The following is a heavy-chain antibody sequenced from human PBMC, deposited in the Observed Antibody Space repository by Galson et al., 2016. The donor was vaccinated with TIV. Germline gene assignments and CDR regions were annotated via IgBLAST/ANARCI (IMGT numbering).Heavy chain of an antibody. D-gene: IGHD3-16*01. Sequence: LSLTCTASNGSINGYYWGWIRPPPGKGLEWIGYMSYNGNANYNPSLKSRVTISIDTSKNQFSLKMSSVTAADTAVYYCARGLWDSRFDYWGQGTLVTVSS. V-gene: IGHV4-59*01. CDR1: NGSINGYY. J-gene: IGHJ4*02. CDR3: ARGLWDSRFDY. CDR2: MSYNGNA.